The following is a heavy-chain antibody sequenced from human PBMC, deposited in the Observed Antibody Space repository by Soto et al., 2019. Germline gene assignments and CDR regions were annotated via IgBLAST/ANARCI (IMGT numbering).Heavy chain of an antibody. CDR1: CGSINSFY. CDR2: IYYTGST. Sequence: SETLSLTCTVSCGSINSFYWSWIRQSPGKGLEWIGYIYYTGSTVYNPSLKRRTTISLDTSKNHFSLQLNSVTPDDTAVYYCARGVAGSGFDLWGQGTLVTVSS. V-gene: IGHV4-59*08. J-gene: IGHJ4*02. CDR3: ARGVAGSGFDL. D-gene: IGHD6-19*01.